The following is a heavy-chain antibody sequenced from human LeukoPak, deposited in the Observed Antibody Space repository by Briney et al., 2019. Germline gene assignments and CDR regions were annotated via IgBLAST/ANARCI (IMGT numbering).Heavy chain of an antibody. V-gene: IGHV3-21*01. CDR2: ISSSSSYI. Sequence: GGSLRLSCAASGFTFSSYSMNWVRQAPGKGLEWVSSISSSSSYIYYADSVKGRFTISRDNAKNSLYLQMNSLRAEDTAVYYCGRDYGRGSSSWYFAFDIWGQGTMVTVSS. D-gene: IGHD6-13*01. J-gene: IGHJ3*02. CDR3: GRDYGRGSSSWYFAFDI. CDR1: GFTFSSYS.